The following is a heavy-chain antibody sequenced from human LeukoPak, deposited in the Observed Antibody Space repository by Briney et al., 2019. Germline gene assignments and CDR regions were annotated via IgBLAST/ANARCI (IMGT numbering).Heavy chain of an antibody. CDR3: ASDQDSGWYE. V-gene: IGHV3-11*06. CDR1: GFTFSDYY. J-gene: IGHJ4*02. CDR2: ISSSSRYT. Sequence: PGGSLRLSCAASGFTFSDYYMSWIRQAPGKGLEWVSCISSSSRYTNYADSVKGRFTISRDNAKNSLYLQMNSLRAEDTAVYYCASDQDSGWYEWGQGTLVTVSS. D-gene: IGHD6-19*01.